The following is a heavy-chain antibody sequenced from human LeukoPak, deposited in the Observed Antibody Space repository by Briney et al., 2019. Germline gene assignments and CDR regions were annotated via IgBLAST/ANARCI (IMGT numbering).Heavy chain of an antibody. CDR2: IRNDGSNK. J-gene: IGHJ4*02. D-gene: IGHD2/OR15-2a*01. Sequence: PGGSLRLSCAASGFTFSNYWISWVRQAPGKGLEWVTFIRNDGSNKYYANSVKGRFTISRDNSRNTLFLQMNSLRTEDTAVYYCATYSESYTFVDCWGQGTLVTVSS. V-gene: IGHV3-30*02. CDR3: ATYSESYTFVDC. CDR1: GFTFSNYW.